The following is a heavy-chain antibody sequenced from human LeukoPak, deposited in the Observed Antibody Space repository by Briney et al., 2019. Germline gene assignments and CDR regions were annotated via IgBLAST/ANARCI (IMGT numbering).Heavy chain of an antibody. D-gene: IGHD3-10*01. CDR3: LRSGRGPVGWFDP. V-gene: IGHV3-15*01. Sequence: PGGSLRLSCAASGFTFSNAWMSWVRQAPGKGLEWVGRIKSKTDGGTTDYAAPVKGRFTISRDDSKNTLYLQMNSLKTEDTAVYCCLRSGRGPVGWFDPWGQGTLVTASS. CDR2: IKSKTDGGTT. J-gene: IGHJ5*02. CDR1: GFTFSNAW.